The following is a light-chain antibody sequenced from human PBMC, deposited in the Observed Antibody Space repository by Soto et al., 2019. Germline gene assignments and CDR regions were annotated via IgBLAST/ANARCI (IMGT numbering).Light chain of an antibody. CDR1: QSVSSY. CDR2: DAS. J-gene: IGKJ4*01. Sequence: EIVLTQSPATLSLSPGDRATLSCRASQSVSSYLAWYQQKPGQAPRLLIYDASNRAAGIPARFSGSESGTDFTLTITSLEPEDFAVYYCQQRSDWRSTFGGGAKVEIK. CDR3: QQRSDWRST. V-gene: IGKV3-11*01.